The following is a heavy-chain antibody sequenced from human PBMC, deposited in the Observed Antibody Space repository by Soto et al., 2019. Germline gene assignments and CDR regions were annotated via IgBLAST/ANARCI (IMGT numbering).Heavy chain of an antibody. CDR2: IRSKDRGYTT. CDR3: SDLRTWFVH. V-gene: IGHV3-72*01. CDR1: GSSFNDNY. J-gene: IGHJ5*02. Sequence: EEQLAESGGGLVQPGGSLRLSCAGSGSSFNDNYIDWVRQAPGKGLEWIGQIRSKDRGYTTEYDASVRGRFTISRNDSSNSLYLHMTRLKTEDTAVYYCSDLRTWFVHWGHGTLVTVTS.